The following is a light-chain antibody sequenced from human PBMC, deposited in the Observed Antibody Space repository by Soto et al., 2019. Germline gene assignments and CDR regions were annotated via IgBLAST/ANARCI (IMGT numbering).Light chain of an antibody. Sequence: DIQMTQSPSTLSASVGDRVTITCRASQSIGTLLAWYQQKPGKAPKFLIYDASTLESGVPSRFSGSGSGTEFTLTISSLQPDDFATYYCQQYNSYLLTFGGGTKLDIK. CDR2: DAS. V-gene: IGKV1-5*01. CDR1: QSIGTL. J-gene: IGKJ4*01. CDR3: QQYNSYLLT.